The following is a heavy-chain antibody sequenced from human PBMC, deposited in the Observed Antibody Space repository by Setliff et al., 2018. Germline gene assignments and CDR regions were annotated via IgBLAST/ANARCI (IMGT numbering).Heavy chain of an antibody. V-gene: IGHV1-18*01. J-gene: IGHJ3*01. CDR3: ARFGGSCSSSSCYASDL. Sequence: ASVKVSCKTSGYTFTNFGINWVRQAPGQGLEWMGWISAYAQKFQGRVTMTTDTSTGTGYMELGSLRSDDTAVYFCARFGGSCSSSSCYASDLWGQGTMVTVSS. CDR2: ISA. CDR1: GYTFTNFG. D-gene: IGHD2-2*01.